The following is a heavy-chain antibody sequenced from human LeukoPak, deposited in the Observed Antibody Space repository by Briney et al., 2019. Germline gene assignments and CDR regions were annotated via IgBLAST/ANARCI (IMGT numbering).Heavy chain of an antibody. D-gene: IGHD7-27*01. J-gene: IGHJ3*02. CDR1: GFTFSTYA. CDR2: ISYDGTNK. CDR3: AREILTGYAFDI. V-gene: IGHV3-30-3*01. Sequence: GGSLRLSRAASGFTFSTYAMHWVRQAPGKGLEWVAFISYDGTNKYCADSVNGRFTISRDNSKNTLYLQMNSLRAEDTALYYCAREILTGYAFDIWGQGTMVTVSS.